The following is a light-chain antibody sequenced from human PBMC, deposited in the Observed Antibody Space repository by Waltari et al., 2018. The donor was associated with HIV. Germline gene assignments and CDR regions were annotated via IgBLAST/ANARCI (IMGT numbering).Light chain of an antibody. CDR3: QQYSRFPVT. CDR1: QSISNF. J-gene: IGKJ2*01. Sequence: DIQMTKSPTTLSASIGDRVTITCRASQSISNFLAWYQQKPGRPPNLLISRASILQSGVPSNFSGSGSGTHFTLTISGLRLDDFATYYCQQYSRFPVTFGQGTKL. V-gene: IGKV1-5*03. CDR2: RAS.